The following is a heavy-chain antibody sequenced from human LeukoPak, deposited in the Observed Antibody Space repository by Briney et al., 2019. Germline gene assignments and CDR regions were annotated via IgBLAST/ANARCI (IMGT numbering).Heavy chain of an antibody. J-gene: IGHJ4*02. Sequence: PGGSLRLSCAASGFTFSSYAMHWVRQAPGKGLEYVSAISSNGGSTYYANSVKGRFTISRDNSKNTLYLQMGSLRAEDMAVYYCARGWSDTAMVPYDYWGQGTLVTVSS. D-gene: IGHD5-18*01. CDR2: ISSNGGST. CDR1: GFTFSSYA. CDR3: ARGWSDTAMVPYDY. V-gene: IGHV3-64*01.